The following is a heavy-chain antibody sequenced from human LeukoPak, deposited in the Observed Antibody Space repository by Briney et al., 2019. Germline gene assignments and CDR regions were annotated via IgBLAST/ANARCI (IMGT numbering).Heavy chain of an antibody. V-gene: IGHV1-69*04. D-gene: IGHD3-10*01. CDR1: GGTFSSYA. CDR2: IDPILGIA. CDR3: ARSGHDGSGSYYPNSYYYYGMDV. Sequence: GASVKVSCKASGGTFSSYAISWVLQAPGQGLEWMGRIDPILGIANYAQKFQGRVTITADKSTSTAYMELSSLRSEDTAVYYSARSGHDGSGSYYPNSYYYYGMDVRGQGTTVTVSS. J-gene: IGHJ6*02.